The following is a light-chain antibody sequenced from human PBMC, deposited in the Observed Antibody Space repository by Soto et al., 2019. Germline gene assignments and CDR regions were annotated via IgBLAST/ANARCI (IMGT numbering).Light chain of an antibody. CDR3: QQYGTPRSVT. CDR2: GAS. CDR1: QSVDSNY. V-gene: IGKV3-20*01. Sequence: EIVLTQSPGTLSLSPGEEATLFFRARQSVDSNYLAWDQQKPGQTPRLIIYGASGRADGIPHRFSGSGFGTDFTLTISKVEPEDFAVYYCQQYGTPRSVTFGQGTRLEIK. J-gene: IGKJ5*01.